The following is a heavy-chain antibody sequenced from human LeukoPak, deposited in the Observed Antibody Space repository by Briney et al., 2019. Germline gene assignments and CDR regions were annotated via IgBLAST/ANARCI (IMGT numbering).Heavy chain of an antibody. J-gene: IGHJ5*02. D-gene: IGHD2-2*01. CDR3: TRVVPAARGIRWFDP. CDR2: IRSKAYGGTT. Sequence: GGSLRLSCTASGFTFGDYAMSWVRQAPGKGLEWVGFIRSKAYGGTTEHAASVKGRFTISRDDSKSIAYLQMNSLKTEDTAVYYCTRVVPAARGIRWFDPWGQGTLVTVSS. V-gene: IGHV3-49*04. CDR1: GFTFGDYA.